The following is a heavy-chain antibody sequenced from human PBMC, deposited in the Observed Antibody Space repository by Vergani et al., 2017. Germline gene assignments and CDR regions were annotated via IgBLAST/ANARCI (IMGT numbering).Heavy chain of an antibody. V-gene: IGHV3-21*01. J-gene: IGHJ6*03. CDR3: ARDPCRVGATYYYYYMDV. D-gene: IGHD1-26*01. Sequence: EVQLVESGGGLVKPGGSLRLSCAASGFTFRSYTMNWVRQAPGKGLEWVSSITTSITYIYYADSVKGRFTISRDNAKNSLYLQMNSLRAEDTAVYYWARDPCRVGATYYYYYMDVWGKGTTVTVSS. CDR1: GFTFRSYT. CDR2: ITTSITYI.